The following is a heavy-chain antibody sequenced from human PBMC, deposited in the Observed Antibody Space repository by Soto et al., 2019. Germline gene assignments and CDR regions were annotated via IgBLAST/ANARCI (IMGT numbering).Heavy chain of an antibody. CDR1: ASTFTRHG. V-gene: IGHV1-18*01. CDR3: ASGGLRRWYRYAFDI. J-gene: IGHJ3*02. D-gene: IGHD4-17*01. Sequence: GPSAKVSCKDSASTFTRHGISWVRQAPGQGLEWLGWISAYNGNTNYAQMLQGRVTMTTDTSTSTAYMELRSLRSDDTAVYYCASGGLRRWYRYAFDIWGQGTMVTVSS. CDR2: ISAYNGNT.